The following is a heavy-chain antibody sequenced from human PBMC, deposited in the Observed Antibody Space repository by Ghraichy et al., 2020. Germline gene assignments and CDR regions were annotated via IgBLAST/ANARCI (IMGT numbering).Heavy chain of an antibody. J-gene: IGHJ4*02. CDR3: AKCDDYVWGSDRYTGHSYDY. D-gene: IGHD3-16*02. Sequence: LTCAASGFTFSSYGMHWVRQAPGKGLEWVAVISYDGSNKYYADAVKGRLTISRDNSKNTLYLQMNSRRAEDTAVYYCAKCDDYVWGSDRYTGHSYDYWGQGTLVTVSS. CDR2: ISYDGSNK. V-gene: IGHV3-30*18. CDR1: GFTFSSYG.